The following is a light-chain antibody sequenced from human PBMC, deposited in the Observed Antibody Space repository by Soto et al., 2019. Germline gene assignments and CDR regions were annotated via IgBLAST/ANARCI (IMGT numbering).Light chain of an antibody. V-gene: IGLV2-18*02. Sequence: QSALTQPPSVSGSPGQSVTISCTGTSTDFVGYNRVSWYQQPPGTAPKLMIYEVSKRPSGVPDRFSGSKSGNTASLTISGLQAADEADYFCKSYAGSNTYVFGSGTKV. CDR3: KSYAGSNTYV. CDR2: EVS. CDR1: STDFVGYNR. J-gene: IGLJ1*01.